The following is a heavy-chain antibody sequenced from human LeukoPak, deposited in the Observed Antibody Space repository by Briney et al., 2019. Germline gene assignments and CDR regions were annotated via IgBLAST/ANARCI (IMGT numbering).Heavy chain of an antibody. J-gene: IGHJ4*02. D-gene: IGHD3-22*01. CDR1: GFTFSSYG. V-gene: IGHV3-33*01. CDR3: ARDLGSLNYYDSSGYYDY. CDR2: IWYDGSNK. Sequence: GGSLRLSCAASGFTFSSYGMHWVRQAPGKGLEWVAVIWYDGSNKYYADSVKGRFTMSRDNSKNTLYLQMNSLRAEDTAVYYCARDLGSLNYYDSSGYYDYWGQGTLVTVSS.